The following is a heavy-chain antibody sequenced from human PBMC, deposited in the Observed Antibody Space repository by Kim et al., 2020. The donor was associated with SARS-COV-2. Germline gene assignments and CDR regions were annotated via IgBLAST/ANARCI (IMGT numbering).Heavy chain of an antibody. CDR3: ARDARNSGWYAVPGRDDDY. J-gene: IGHJ4*02. CDR2: MNPNSGNT. V-gene: IGHV1-8*01. CDR1: GYTFTSYD. D-gene: IGHD6-19*01. Sequence: ASVKVSCKASGYTFTSYDINWVRQATGQGLEWMGWMNPNSGNTGYAQKFQGRVTMTRNTSISTAYMELSSLRSEDTAVYYCARDARNSGWYAVPGRDDDYWGQGTLVTVSS.